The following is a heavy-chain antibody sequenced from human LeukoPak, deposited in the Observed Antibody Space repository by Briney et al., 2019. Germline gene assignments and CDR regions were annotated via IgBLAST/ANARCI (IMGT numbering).Heavy chain of an antibody. D-gene: IGHD3-3*01. J-gene: IGHJ4*02. V-gene: IGHV4-39*07. CDR1: GGSISSSSYY. CDR3: ARDRGRYDFWSGYYWGEGAFDY. CDR2: IYYSGST. Sequence: PSETLSLTCTVSGGSISSSSYYWGWIRQPPGKGLEWIGSIYYSGSTYYNPSLKSRVTISVDTSKNQFSLKLSSVTAADTAVYYCARDRGRYDFWSGYYWGEGAFDYWGQGTLVTVSS.